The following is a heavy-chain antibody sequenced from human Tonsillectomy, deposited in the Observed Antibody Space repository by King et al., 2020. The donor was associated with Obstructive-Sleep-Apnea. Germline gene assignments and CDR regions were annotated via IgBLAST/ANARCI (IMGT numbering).Heavy chain of an antibody. Sequence: GQLVQSGGGLVQPGRSLRLSCAASGFTFEHYAMTWVRQAPGKGLEWVSRISWNSGSIGYADSVKGRFTISRDNAKNSLYLQMNSLRAEDTALYYCAKDIDSPAWGGMDVWGQGTTVTVSS. CDR1: GFTFEHYA. D-gene: IGHD2-15*01. J-gene: IGHJ6*02. V-gene: IGHV3-9*01. CDR3: AKDIDSPAWGGMDV. CDR2: ISWNSGSI.